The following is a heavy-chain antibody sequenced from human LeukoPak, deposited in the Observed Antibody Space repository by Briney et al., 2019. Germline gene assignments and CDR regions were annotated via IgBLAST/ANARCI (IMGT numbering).Heavy chain of an antibody. Sequence: PSETLSLTCSVSGGSISSYYWNWIRQPPGKGVEWIGYIHYSGNTNYNPSLKSRVTMSLDTSKNQFSLKLSSVTAADTAVYYCARRRFVRGPDVVNPFDYWGQGTLVTVSS. CDR3: ARRRFVRGPDVVNPFDY. CDR1: GGSISSYY. CDR2: IHYSGNT. V-gene: IGHV4-59*12. J-gene: IGHJ4*02. D-gene: IGHD2-8*01.